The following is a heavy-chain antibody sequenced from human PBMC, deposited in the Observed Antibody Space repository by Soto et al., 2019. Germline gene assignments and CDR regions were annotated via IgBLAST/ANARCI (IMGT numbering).Heavy chain of an antibody. CDR3: ARRGSGSYYDY. Sequence: EVQLLESGGGLVQPGGSLRLSCAASGFTFSSYAMRWVRQAPGKGLEWVSAISGSGGSTYYADSVKGGFTISRDNSKNALYLQMNRLRAEVRAVYYCARRGSGSYYDYWGQGTRVSVSS. J-gene: IGHJ4*02. CDR2: ISGSGGST. D-gene: IGHD1-26*01. V-gene: IGHV3-23*01. CDR1: GFTFSSYA.